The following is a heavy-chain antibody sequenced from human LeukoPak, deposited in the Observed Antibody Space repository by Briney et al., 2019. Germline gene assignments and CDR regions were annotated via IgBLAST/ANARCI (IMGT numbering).Heavy chain of an antibody. CDR2: ISGGSGYI. D-gene: IGHD6-19*01. CDR1: GFSFSSYS. V-gene: IGHV3-21*01. CDR3: ARQGGMQSFDY. Sequence: GGSLRLSCAASGFSFSSYSMNWVRQAPGKGLEWVAYISGGSGYIYYADSVKGRFTVSRDNDENSLYLQMNSLRADDTAVYYCARQGGMQSFDYWGQGILVTVSS. J-gene: IGHJ4*02.